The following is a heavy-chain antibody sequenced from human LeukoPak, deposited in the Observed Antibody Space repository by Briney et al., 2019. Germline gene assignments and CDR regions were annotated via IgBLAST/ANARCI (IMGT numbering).Heavy chain of an antibody. J-gene: IGHJ6*03. CDR1: GGSFSDYY. Sequence: SETLSLTCAVYGGSFSDYYWSWIRQPPGKGLEWIGEINHSGSTNYNPSLKSRVTISVDTSKNQFSLKLSSVTAADTAVYYCARDRVMDVWGKGTTVTISS. CDR3: ARDRVMDV. CDR2: INHSGST. V-gene: IGHV4-34*01. D-gene: IGHD3-10*01.